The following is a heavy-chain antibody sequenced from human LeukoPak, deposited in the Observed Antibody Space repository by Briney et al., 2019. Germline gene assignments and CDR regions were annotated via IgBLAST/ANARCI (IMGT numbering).Heavy chain of an antibody. CDR3: TAGGGDDPGDY. V-gene: IGHV1-69*13. CDR2: IIPIFGTA. CDR1: GYTFTCYY. Sequence: SVKVSCKASGYTFTCYYMHWVRQAPGQGLEWMGGIIPIFGTANYAQKFQGRVTITADESTSTAYMELSSLRSEDTAVYYCTAGGGDDPGDYWGQGTLVTVSS. J-gene: IGHJ4*02. D-gene: IGHD2-21*02.